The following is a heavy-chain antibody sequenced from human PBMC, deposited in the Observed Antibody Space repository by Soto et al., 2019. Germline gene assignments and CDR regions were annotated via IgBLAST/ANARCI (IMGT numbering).Heavy chain of an antibody. CDR2: ISSRSDI. CDR3: GREYTAWPLAYGLDV. V-gene: IGHV3-21*01. D-gene: IGHD2-2*02. Sequence: PGGSLRLSCVGSGFTFSTYSTNWVRQAPGKGLEWVSSISSRSDIYYADSVKGRFTISRDNAKNSVSLQMNRLRAEDTAVYYCGREYTAWPLAYGLDVWGQGATVTVSS. CDR1: GFTFSTYS. J-gene: IGHJ6*02.